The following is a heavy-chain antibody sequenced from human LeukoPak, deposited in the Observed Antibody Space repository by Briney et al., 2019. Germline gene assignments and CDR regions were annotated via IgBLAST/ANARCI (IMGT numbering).Heavy chain of an antibody. CDR3: ARDTPYDILTGSNNWFDP. J-gene: IGHJ5*02. V-gene: IGHV1-18*04. CDR1: GYTFTNYG. Sequence: SVKVSCKASGYTFTNYGISWVRQAPGQGLEWMGWISAYNGNTNYAQKLQGRVTMTTDTSTSTAYMELRSLRSDDTAVYYCARDTPYDILTGSNNWFDPCGQGTLVTVSS. CDR2: ISAYNGNT. D-gene: IGHD3-9*01.